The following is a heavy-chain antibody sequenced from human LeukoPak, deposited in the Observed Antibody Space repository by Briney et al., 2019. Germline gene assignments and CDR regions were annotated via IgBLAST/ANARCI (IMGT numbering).Heavy chain of an antibody. Sequence: GSSVKVSCKASGGTFSSYAISWVRQAPGQGLEWMGRIIPILGIANYAQKFQGRVTITADKSTSTAYMELSSLRSEDTAVYYCARADYDSSPFDYWGQGTLVTVSS. CDR1: GGTFSSYA. CDR3: ARADYDSSPFDY. J-gene: IGHJ4*02. V-gene: IGHV1-69*04. D-gene: IGHD3-22*01. CDR2: IIPILGIA.